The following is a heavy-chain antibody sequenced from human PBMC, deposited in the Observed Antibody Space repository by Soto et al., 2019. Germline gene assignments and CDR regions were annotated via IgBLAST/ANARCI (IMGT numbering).Heavy chain of an antibody. J-gene: IGHJ5*02. CDR2: ISAYNGNT. CDR1: GYSFTSYG. V-gene: IGHV1-18*01. CDR3: ARAAAAGFRWFAP. D-gene: IGHD6-13*01. Sequence: KISCKGSGYSFTSYGISWVRQAPGQGLEWMGWISAYNGNTSYAQKLQGRVTMTTDTSTSTAYMELRSLRSDDTAVYYCARAAAAGFRWFAPWGQGTLVTVSS.